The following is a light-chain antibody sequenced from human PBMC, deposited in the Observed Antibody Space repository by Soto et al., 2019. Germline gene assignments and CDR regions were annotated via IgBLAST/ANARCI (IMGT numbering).Light chain of an antibody. CDR2: GAS. Sequence: EIVIAHSPATLPFSPVERATLSCRASQSVGSNLAWYQQKPGQAPRLLIYGASTRATGIPARFSGSVSGTEFTLTISSLQSEDFAVYYCQQYSNWRTFGQGTKVDIK. CDR3: QQYSNWRT. V-gene: IGKV3-15*01. CDR1: QSVGSN. J-gene: IGKJ1*01.